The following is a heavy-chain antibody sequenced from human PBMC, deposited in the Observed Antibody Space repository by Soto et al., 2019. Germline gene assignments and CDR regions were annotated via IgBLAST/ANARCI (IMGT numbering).Heavy chain of an antibody. D-gene: IGHD2-15*01. CDR1: GFTFSSYS. CDR2: ISSSSSTI. CDR3: ARDRDIVVVLAANXWXDX. J-gene: IGHJ5*02. Sequence: GGSLRLSCAASGFTFSSYSMNWVRQAPGKGLEWVSYISSSSSTIYYADSVKGRFTISRDNAKNSLYLQMNSLRDEDTAVYYCARDRDIVVVLAANXWXDXWGQGPPVTVSS. V-gene: IGHV3-48*02.